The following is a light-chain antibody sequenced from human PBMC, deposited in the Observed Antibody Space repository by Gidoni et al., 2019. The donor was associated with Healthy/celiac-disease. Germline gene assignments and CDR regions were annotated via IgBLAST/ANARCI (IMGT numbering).Light chain of an antibody. J-gene: IGKJ4*01. CDR1: QSVSSSY. CDR3: QQYDSSPLT. V-gene: IGKV3-20*01. CDR2: GAS. Sequence: DIVLTQSPGTRSLSPGERATLSCRASQSVSSSYLAWYQQKPGQAPRLLIYGASSRATGIPDRFSGSGSGTDFTLTISRLEPEDFAVYYCQQYDSSPLTFGGGTKVEIK.